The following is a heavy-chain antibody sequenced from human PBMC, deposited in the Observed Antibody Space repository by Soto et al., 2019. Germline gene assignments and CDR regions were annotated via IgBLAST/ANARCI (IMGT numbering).Heavy chain of an antibody. Sequence: ASVKVSCKASGYTFTSYYMHWVRQAPGQGLEWMGIINPNSGNTGYAQKFQGRVTMTRNTSISTAYMELSSLRSEDTAVYYCARIKWLNPHYFDYWGQGTLVTVSS. CDR3: ARIKWLNPHYFDY. V-gene: IGHV1-8*02. D-gene: IGHD5-12*01. CDR1: GYTFTSYY. CDR2: INPNSGNT. J-gene: IGHJ4*01.